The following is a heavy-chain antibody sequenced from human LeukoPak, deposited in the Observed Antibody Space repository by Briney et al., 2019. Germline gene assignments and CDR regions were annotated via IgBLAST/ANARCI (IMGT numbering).Heavy chain of an antibody. CDR3: ARDSSGYWAAVDY. V-gene: IGHV4-39*02. D-gene: IGHD3-22*01. Sequence: SETLSLTCTVSGGSISSSYYYWGWIRQPPGKGLEWIGSIYSSGSTYYNPSLKSRVTISVDTSKNQFSLKLTSVTAADTAVYYCARDSSGYWAAVDYWGQGTLVTVSS. CDR2: IYSSGST. CDR1: GGSISSSYYY. J-gene: IGHJ4*02.